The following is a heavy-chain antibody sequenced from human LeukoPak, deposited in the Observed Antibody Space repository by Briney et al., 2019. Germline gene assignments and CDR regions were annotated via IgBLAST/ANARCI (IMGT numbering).Heavy chain of an antibody. CDR1: GFTFSSYA. CDR2: ISGSGGST. CDR3: YIPYYDTSAYKGY. Sequence: GGSLRLSCAASGFTFSSYAMTWVRHPPGKGVEWVSAISGSGGSTYYEDAVKDRFTISRDKSKNTRYPQMNSLRAEDTAVYYCYIPYYDTSAYKGYWGQGNLVTVSS. J-gene: IGHJ4*02. D-gene: IGHD3-22*01. V-gene: IGHV3-23*01.